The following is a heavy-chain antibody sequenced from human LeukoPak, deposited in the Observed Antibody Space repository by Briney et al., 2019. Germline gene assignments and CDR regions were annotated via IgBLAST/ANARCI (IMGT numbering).Heavy chain of an antibody. Sequence: ASVKVSCKASGGTFSSCAISWVRQAPGQGLEWMGRIIPILGIANYAQKFQGRVTITADKSTSTAYMELSSLRSEDTAVYYCARVGRGYSYGYYAYWGQGTLVTVSS. J-gene: IGHJ4*02. CDR3: ARVGRGYSYGYYAY. CDR2: IIPILGIA. D-gene: IGHD5-18*01. V-gene: IGHV1-69*04. CDR1: GGTFSSCA.